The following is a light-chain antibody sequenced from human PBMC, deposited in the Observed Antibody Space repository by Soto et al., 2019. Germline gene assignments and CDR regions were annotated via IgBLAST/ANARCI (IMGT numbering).Light chain of an antibody. CDR1: QSISSW. CDR3: QQYNSYPYT. V-gene: IGKV1-5*03. Sequence: DIQMTQSPSTLSASVGDRVTITCRASQSISSWLAWYQQKPGKAPKLLIYWASSLESGVPARFSGSGSGTDFTLTISSLQPDDFATYYCQQYNSYPYTFGQGTNLEIK. J-gene: IGKJ2*01. CDR2: WAS.